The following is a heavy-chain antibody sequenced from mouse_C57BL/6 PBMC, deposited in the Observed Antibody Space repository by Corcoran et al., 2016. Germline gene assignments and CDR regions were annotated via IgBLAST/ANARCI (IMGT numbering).Heavy chain of an antibody. J-gene: IGHJ4*01. V-gene: IGHV1-80*01. Sequence: QVQLQQSGAELVKPGASVKISCKASGYAFSSYWMNWVKQRPGKGLEWIGQIYPGDGDTNYNGKFKGKATLTADKSSSTAYMQLSSLTSEDSAVYFCARYSSGGYAMDYWGQGTSVTVSS. CDR3: ARYSSGGYAMDY. CDR1: GYAFSSYW. D-gene: IGHD3-2*02. CDR2: IYPGDGDT.